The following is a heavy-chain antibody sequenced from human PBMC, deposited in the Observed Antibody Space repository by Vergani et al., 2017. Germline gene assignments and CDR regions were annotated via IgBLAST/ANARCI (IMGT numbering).Heavy chain of an antibody. CDR1: GGSVSVGSQY. D-gene: IGHD3-22*01. V-gene: IGHV4-61*09. CDR2: IFNGGSA. J-gene: IGHJ5*02. Sequence: VHLQESGPGVVKPSQTLSLSCSVSGGSVSVGSQYWTWIRQPAGKRLEWIGHIFNGGSAEYNPSLEDRVTISLDTSKNSFSLKLTSVTAADTARYFCARDGVDRNAYYLPWDSWGPGTLVAVSS. CDR3: ARDGVDRNAYYLPWDS.